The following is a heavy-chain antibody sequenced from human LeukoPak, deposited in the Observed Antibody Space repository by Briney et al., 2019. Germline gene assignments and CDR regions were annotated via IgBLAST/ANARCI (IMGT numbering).Heavy chain of an antibody. J-gene: IGHJ4*02. CDR2: ISGYQGST. V-gene: IGHV1-18*01. CDR1: GYTCTNYG. D-gene: IGHD5-24*01. CDR3: ARSDLGTITAGPFN. Sequence: GASVKVSCKASGYTCTNYGITWVRQAPGQGLEWMGWISGYQGSTKYAQNFQGRVTMTIDTSTSTAYMDLRSLRSDDTAIYFCARSDLGTITAGPFNWGQGTLVAVSS.